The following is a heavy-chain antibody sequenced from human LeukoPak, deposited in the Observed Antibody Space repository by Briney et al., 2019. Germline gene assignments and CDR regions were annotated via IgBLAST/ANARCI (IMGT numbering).Heavy chain of an antibody. CDR2: INPSAGTT. CDR3: ARGKSSVWPVGLCMDV. V-gene: IGHV1-46*01. CDR1: GYTFTSYY. J-gene: IGHJ6*02. Sequence: ASVKVSCKASGYTFTSYYMHWVRQAPGQGLEWMGLINPSAGTTTYPQKFQGRVTVTRDTSTSTVYMDLSSLKSEDTAVYYCARGKSSVWPVGLCMDVWGQGTTVTVSS. D-gene: IGHD6-19*01.